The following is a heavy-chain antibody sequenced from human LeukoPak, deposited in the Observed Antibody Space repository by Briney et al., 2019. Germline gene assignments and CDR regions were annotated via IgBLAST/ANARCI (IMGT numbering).Heavy chain of an antibody. CDR2: IYHSGRT. CDR1: GDSISSNKW. J-gene: IGHJ4*02. Sequence: PSETLSLTCGVSGDSISSNKWWNWVRQPPGKGLEWIGEIYHSGRTNFNPSLKSRVTISVDTSKNQFSLNLSSVTAADTAVYFCSRLQWFGDLGNYWGQGTLVTVSS. D-gene: IGHD3-10*01. V-gene: IGHV4-4*02. CDR3: SRLQWFGDLGNY.